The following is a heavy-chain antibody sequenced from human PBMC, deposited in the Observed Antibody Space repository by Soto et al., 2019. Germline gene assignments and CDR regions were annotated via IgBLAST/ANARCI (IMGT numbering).Heavy chain of an antibody. CDR2: ISYDGRNK. CDR1: GFTFSSYG. J-gene: IGHJ4*02. D-gene: IGHD4-17*01. CDR3: AKARYGGNSWYFDY. V-gene: IGHV3-30*18. Sequence: QVQLVESGGGVVQPGRSLRLSCAASGFTFSSYGMHWVRQAPGKGLEWVAVISYDGRNKYYADSVKGRFTISRDNSKNTLYLQMNSLRAEDTAVYYCAKARYGGNSWYFDYWGQGTLVTVSS.